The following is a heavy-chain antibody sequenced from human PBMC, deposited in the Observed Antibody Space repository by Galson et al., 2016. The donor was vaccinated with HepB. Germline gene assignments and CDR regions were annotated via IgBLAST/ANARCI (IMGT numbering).Heavy chain of an antibody. CDR3: AKDAIGMVIGWLDP. CDR2: ISASGVT. Sequence: SLRLSCAASGFRFTKFAMTWVRQAPGKGLEWVSGISASGVTYYADSVRGRFTVSRDDSKNTVFLQMKRLRADDTALYYCAKDAIGMVIGWLDPWGQGTQVTVSS. J-gene: IGHJ5*02. CDR1: GFRFTKFA. V-gene: IGHV3-23*01. D-gene: IGHD3-3*01.